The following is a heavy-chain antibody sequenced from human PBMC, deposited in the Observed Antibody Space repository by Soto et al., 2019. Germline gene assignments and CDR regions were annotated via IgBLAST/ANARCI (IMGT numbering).Heavy chain of an antibody. CDR3: ARGGGTILAPLP. CDR1: GYTFTGYF. J-gene: IGHJ5*02. V-gene: IGHV1-2*02. Sequence: QVQLAQSGAEVKKPGASVKVPCKASGYTFTGYFMHWVRQAPGQGLEWMGWINPNSGATKYAQKFQGRVTLTRDTSINTAYMEMSMLRSDDTAVYYCARGGGTILAPLPWGQGTLVTVSS. CDR2: INPNSGAT. D-gene: IGHD3-3*01.